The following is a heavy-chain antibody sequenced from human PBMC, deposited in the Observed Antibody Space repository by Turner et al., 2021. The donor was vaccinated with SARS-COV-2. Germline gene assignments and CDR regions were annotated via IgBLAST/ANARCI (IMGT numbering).Heavy chain of an antibody. CDR3: ARSSVVVITGAFDI. CDR1: GFSLTPSGVG. Sequence: QITLKESGPTLVKPTQTLTLTCPFSGFSLTPSGVGVGWIRQPPGEALEWLALIYWDDDKRYSPSLKSRLTITKDTSKNQVVLTMTNMDPVDTATYYCARSSVVVITGAFDIWGQGTMVTVSS. V-gene: IGHV2-5*02. CDR2: IYWDDDK. J-gene: IGHJ3*02. D-gene: IGHD3-22*01.